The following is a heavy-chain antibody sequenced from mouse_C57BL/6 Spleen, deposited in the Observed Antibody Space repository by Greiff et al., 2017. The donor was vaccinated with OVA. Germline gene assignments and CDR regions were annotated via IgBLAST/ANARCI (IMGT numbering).Heavy chain of an antibody. CDR3: ARGAPYYAMDY. CDR1: GYAFTNYL. CDR2: INPGSGGT. J-gene: IGHJ4*01. V-gene: IGHV1-54*01. Sequence: QVHVKQSGAELVRPGTSVKVSCKASGYAFTNYLIEWVKQRPGQGLEWIGVINPGSGGTNYNEKFKGKATLTPDKSSSTAYMQLSSLTSEDSAVYFCARGAPYYAMDYWGQGTSVTVSS.